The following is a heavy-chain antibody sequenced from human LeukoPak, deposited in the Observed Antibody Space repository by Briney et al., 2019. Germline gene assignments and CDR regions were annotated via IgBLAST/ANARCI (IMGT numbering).Heavy chain of an antibody. CDR2: ISSRSSHI. Sequence: PGGSLRLSCAASGFTFSSYNMNWVRQAPGKGLEWVSSISSRSSHIYYADSVKGRFTISRDNAKNSLYLQLNSLRAEDTAVYYCARIRGLGNYEGDWFDPWGQGTLVTVSS. J-gene: IGHJ5*02. CDR3: ARIRGLGNYEGDWFDP. D-gene: IGHD4-11*01. CDR1: GFTFSSYN. V-gene: IGHV3-21*01.